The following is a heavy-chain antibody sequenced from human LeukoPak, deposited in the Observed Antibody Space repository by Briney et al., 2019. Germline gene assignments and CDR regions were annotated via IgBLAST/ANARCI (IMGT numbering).Heavy chain of an antibody. Sequence: SETLSLTCTVSGGSITSSTYYWGWIRQPPGKGLEWIGTIYYSGSTYYNPSLKSRVTISIDTSNNQFSLQLNSVTAADTAVYYCARDVVAARGSFDYWGQGTLVTVSS. CDR3: ARDVVAARGSFDY. J-gene: IGHJ4*02. V-gene: IGHV4-39*07. CDR2: IYYSGST. D-gene: IGHD2-2*01. CDR1: GGSITSSTYY.